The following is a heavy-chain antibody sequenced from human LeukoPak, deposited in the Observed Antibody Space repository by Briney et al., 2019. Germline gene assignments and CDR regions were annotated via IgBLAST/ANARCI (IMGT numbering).Heavy chain of an antibody. V-gene: IGHV1-69*04. Sequence: SVKVSCKASGGTVSSYAISWVRQAPGQGLEWMGRIIPILGIANYAQKFQGRVTITADKSTSTAYMELSSLRSEDTAVYYCAREPTEYSGYDYDPYYYYGMDVWGQGTTVTVSS. CDR3: AREPTEYSGYDYDPYYYYGMDV. CDR1: GGTVSSYA. D-gene: IGHD5-12*01. J-gene: IGHJ6*02. CDR2: IIPILGIA.